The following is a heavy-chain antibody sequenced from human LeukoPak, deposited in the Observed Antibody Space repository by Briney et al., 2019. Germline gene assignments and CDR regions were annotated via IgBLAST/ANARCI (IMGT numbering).Heavy chain of an antibody. CDR3: ARAYYGSGSYYSNNKYYFDY. CDR2: IYYSGGT. Sequence: PSETLSLTCTVSGGSISSYYWSWIRQPPGKGLEWIGYIYYSGGTNYNPSLKSRVTISVDTSKNQFSLKLSSVTAADTAGYYCARAYYGSGSYYSNNKYYFDYWGQGTLVTVSS. J-gene: IGHJ4*02. V-gene: IGHV4-59*01. CDR1: GGSISSYY. D-gene: IGHD3-10*01.